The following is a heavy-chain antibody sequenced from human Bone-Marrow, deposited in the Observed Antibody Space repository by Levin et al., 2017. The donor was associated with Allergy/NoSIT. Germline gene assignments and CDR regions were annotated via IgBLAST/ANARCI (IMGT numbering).Heavy chain of an antibody. J-gene: IGHJ4*02. CDR1: GGSISSYY. CDR2: IYYSGST. CDR3: ARAGEQPPFSFDY. V-gene: IGHV4-59*01. D-gene: IGHD1-14*01. Sequence: PSETLSLTCTVSGGSISSYYWSWIRQPPGKGLEWIGYIYYSGSTNYNPSLKSRVTISVDTSKNQFSLKLSSVTAADTAVYYCARAGEQPPFSFDYWGQGTLVTVSS.